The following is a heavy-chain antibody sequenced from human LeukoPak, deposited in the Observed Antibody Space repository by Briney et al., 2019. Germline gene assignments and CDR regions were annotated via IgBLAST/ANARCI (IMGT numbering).Heavy chain of an antibody. CDR1: GGSISSSTYY. CDR2: IYYSGST. J-gene: IGHJ3*02. V-gene: IGHV4-39*01. D-gene: IGHD6-13*01. Sequence: SETLSLTCTASGGSISSSTYYWGWIRQPPGKGLEWIGSIYYSGSTYYNPSLKSRVTISVDTSKNQFSLKLSSVTAADTAVYYCAPRSSWYNAFDIWGQGTMVTVS. CDR3: APRSSWYNAFDI.